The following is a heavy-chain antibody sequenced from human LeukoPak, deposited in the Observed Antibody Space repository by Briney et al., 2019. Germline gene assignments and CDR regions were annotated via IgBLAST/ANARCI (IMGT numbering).Heavy chain of an antibody. D-gene: IGHD3-22*01. CDR1: GFTFSSYA. CDR2: ISGSGGST. Sequence: HPGGSQRLSCAASGFTFSSYAMSWVRQAPGKGLEWVSAISGSGGSTYYADSVKGRFTISRDNSKNTLYLQMNSLRAEDTAVYYCAKLSRYYDSSGSIDYWGQGTLVTVSS. J-gene: IGHJ4*02. CDR3: AKLSRYYDSSGSIDY. V-gene: IGHV3-23*01.